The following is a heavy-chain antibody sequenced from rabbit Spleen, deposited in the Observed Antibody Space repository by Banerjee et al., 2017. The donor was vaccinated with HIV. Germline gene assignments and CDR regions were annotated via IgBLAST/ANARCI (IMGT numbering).Heavy chain of an antibody. J-gene: IGHJ6*01. CDR1: GFTLNSYYM. CDR3: ARTYSGYYYGMDL. CDR2: IVPGSRGNT. V-gene: IGHV1S45*01. D-gene: IGHD1-1*01. Sequence: QEQLKESGGGLVQPGGSLKLSCKASGFTLNSYYMNWVRQAPGKGLEWIGIIVPGSRGNTYYASWAKGRFTISKTSSTTVTLQMTSLTAADTATYFCARTYSGYYYGMDLWGQGTLVTVS.